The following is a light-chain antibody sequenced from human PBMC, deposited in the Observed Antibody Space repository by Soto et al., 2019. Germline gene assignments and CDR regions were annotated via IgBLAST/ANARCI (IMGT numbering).Light chain of an antibody. J-gene: IGLJ2*01. V-gene: IGLV2-14*01. CDR1: SSDIGNYDF. Sequence: QSALTQPASVSGSPGQSITLSCTGTSSDIGNYDFVSWYQQVPGTAPKAMIYEVSSRPSGVSHRFSGSKAGNTASLTISGLQAEDEAYYYCSSYTTSTSFLLFGGGTKLTVL. CDR3: SSYTTSTSFLL. CDR2: EVS.